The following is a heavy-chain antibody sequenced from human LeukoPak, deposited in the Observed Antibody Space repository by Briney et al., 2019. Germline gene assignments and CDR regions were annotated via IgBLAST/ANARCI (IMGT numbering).Heavy chain of an antibody. V-gene: IGHV1-46*01. CDR3: ARAYDMIDY. CDR2: INPSGGST. D-gene: IGHD3-9*01. Sequence: ASVKVSCKASGYTFTNYYMHWVRQAPGQGLEWMGIINPSGGSTSYAQKFQGRIAMTRDTSTSTVYMVLSSLRSEDTAVYYCARAYDMIDYWGQGTLVTVSS. J-gene: IGHJ4*02. CDR1: GYTFTNYY.